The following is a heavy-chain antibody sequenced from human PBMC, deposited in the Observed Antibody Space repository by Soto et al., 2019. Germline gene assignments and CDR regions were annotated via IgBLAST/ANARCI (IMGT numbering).Heavy chain of an antibody. V-gene: IGHV4-59*01. J-gene: IGHJ4*02. CDR1: GGSISSYY. D-gene: IGHD5-18*01. CDR2: IYYSGST. CDR3: ARDNGYSYGSRSLHFDY. Sequence: SETLSLTCTVSGGSISSYYWSWIRQPPGKGLEWIGYIYYSGSTNYNPSLKSRVTISVDTSKNQFSLKLSSVTAADTAVYYCARDNGYSYGSRSLHFDYWGQGTLVTVSS.